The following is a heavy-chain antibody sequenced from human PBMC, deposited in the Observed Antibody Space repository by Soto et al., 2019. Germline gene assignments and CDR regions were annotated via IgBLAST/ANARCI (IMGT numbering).Heavy chain of an antibody. Sequence: GESLKISCKGSGYTFSNYWIGWVRQMPGKGLEWMGIIYPIDSDTRYSPSFQGQVTISVDKSISTAYLQWSSLKASDTAMYYCVRHFRDDSSAYRRLDPWGQGTLVTVSS. V-gene: IGHV5-51*01. J-gene: IGHJ5*02. CDR2: IYPIDSDT. CDR3: VRHFRDDSSAYRRLDP. D-gene: IGHD3-22*01. CDR1: GYTFSNYW.